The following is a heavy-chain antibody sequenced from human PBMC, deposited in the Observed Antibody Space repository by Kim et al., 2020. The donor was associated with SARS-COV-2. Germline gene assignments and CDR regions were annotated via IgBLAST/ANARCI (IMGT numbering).Heavy chain of an antibody. V-gene: IGHV2-5*02. D-gene: IGHD3-10*01. CDR3: AHRGYYGSGSYGAFDI. J-gene: IGHJ3*02. CDR1: GFSLSTSGVG. Sequence: SGPTLVNPTQTLTLTCTFSGFSLSTSGVGVGWIRQPPGKALEWLALIYWDDDKRYSPSLKSRLTITKDTSKNQVVLTMTNMDPVDTATYYCAHRGYYGSGSYGAFDIWGQGTIVTVSS. CDR2: IYWDDDK.